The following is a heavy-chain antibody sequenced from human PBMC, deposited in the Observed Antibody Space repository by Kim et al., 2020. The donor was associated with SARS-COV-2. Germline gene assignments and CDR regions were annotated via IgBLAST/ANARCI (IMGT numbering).Heavy chain of an antibody. V-gene: IGHV4-4*02. CDR1: GGSISSSNW. D-gene: IGHD2-2*01. CDR2: IYHSGST. CDR3: ARIVVVPAAMVSYYYYGMDV. Sequence: SETLSLTCAVSGGSISSSNWWSWVRQPPGKGLEWIGEIYHSGSTNYNPSLKSRVTISVDKSKNQFSLKLSSVTAADTAVYYCARIVVVPAAMVSYYYYGMDVWGQGTTVTVSS. J-gene: IGHJ6*02.